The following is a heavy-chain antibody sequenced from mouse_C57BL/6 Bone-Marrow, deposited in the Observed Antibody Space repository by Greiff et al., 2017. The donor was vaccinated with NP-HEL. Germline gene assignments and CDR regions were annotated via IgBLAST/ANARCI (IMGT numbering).Heavy chain of an antibody. CDR2: IYPGDGDT. D-gene: IGHD3-1*01. J-gene: IGHJ2*01. V-gene: IGHV1-82*01. CDR1: GYAFSSSW. CDR3: ASGGTAQATLFDY. Sequence: VQLQQSGPELVKPGASVKISCKASGYAFSSSWMNWVKQRPGKGLEWIGRIYPGDGDTNYNGKFKGKATLTADKSSSTAYMQLSSLTSEDSAVYFCASGGTAQATLFDYWGQGTTLTVSS.